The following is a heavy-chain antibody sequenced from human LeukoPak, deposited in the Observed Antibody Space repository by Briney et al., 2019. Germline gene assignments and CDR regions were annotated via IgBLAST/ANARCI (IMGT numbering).Heavy chain of an antibody. CDR2: IKQDGSEK. J-gene: IGHJ4*02. CDR3: ARGTSYYDSSGYPYYSDY. V-gene: IGHV3-7*01. D-gene: IGHD3-22*01. CDR1: GFTFSSYW. Sequence: GGSLRLSCAASGFTFSSYWMSWVRKAPGKALEWVANIKQDGSEKYYVDSVKGRFTISRDNAKNSLYLQMNSLRAEDTAVYYCARGTSYYDSSGYPYYSDYWGQGTLVTVSS.